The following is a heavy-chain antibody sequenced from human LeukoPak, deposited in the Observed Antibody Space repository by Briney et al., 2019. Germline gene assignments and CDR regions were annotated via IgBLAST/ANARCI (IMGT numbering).Heavy chain of an antibody. Sequence: ASVKVSCTAFGDSFSKYAINWVRQAPGQGLEWMGWISVYNGNTNYAQKLQGRVTMTTDTSTSTAYMELRSLRSDDTAVYYCARDIAAADAFDYWGQGTLVTVSS. V-gene: IGHV1-18*01. CDR3: ARDIAAADAFDY. CDR1: GDSFSKYA. J-gene: IGHJ4*02. CDR2: ISVYNGNT. D-gene: IGHD6-13*01.